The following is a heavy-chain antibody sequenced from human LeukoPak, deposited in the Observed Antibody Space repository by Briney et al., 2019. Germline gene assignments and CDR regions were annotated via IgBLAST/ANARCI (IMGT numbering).Heavy chain of an antibody. CDR2: ISSSGSTI. CDR1: GFNFSDYY. J-gene: IGHJ4*02. Sequence: GGSLRLSCAASGFNFSDYYMRWIRQAPGKGLEWVSYISSSGSTIFYADSVKGRFTISRDNIKNSLYLQMNSLRAEDTAVYYCVRGGGRGDYNERYYFDYWGQGTLVTVSS. D-gene: IGHD3-22*01. CDR3: VRGGGRGDYNERYYFDY. V-gene: IGHV3-11*04.